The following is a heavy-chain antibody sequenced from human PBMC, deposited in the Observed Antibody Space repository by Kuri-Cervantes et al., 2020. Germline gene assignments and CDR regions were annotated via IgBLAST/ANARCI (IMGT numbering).Heavy chain of an antibody. CDR2: ISYDGSNK. CDR1: GFTFSSYA. D-gene: IGHD1-14*01. CDR3: ARGFRSRRSWPLGYYYGMDV. Sequence: GESLKISCAASGFTFSSYAMHWVRQAPGKGLEWVAVISYDGSNKYYADSVKGRFTISRDNSKNTLYLQMNSLRAEDTAVYYCARGFRSRRSWPLGYYYGMDVWGQGTTVTVSS. J-gene: IGHJ6*02. V-gene: IGHV3-30-3*01.